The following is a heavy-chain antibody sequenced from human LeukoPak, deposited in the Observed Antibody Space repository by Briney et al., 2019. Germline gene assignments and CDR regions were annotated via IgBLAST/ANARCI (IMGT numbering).Heavy chain of an antibody. Sequence: SETLSLTCAVYGGSFSGCYWSWIRQPPGKGLEWIGEINHSGSTYYNPSVKSRVTISVDTSKNQFSLNLRSVTAADTAVYYCARARPWIQLWFHAFDYWGQGTLVTASS. CDR1: GGSFSGCY. CDR3: ARARPWIQLWFHAFDY. V-gene: IGHV4-34*01. J-gene: IGHJ4*02. CDR2: INHSGST. D-gene: IGHD5-18*01.